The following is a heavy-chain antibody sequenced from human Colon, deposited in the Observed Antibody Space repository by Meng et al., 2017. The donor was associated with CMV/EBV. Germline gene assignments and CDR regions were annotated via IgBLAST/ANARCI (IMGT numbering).Heavy chain of an antibody. CDR2: ISYDSGYI. D-gene: IGHD2-15*01. J-gene: IGHJ6*02. V-gene: IGHV3-21*01. Sequence: GESLKISCAASGFTFSTYSMNWVRQAPGKGLEWVSSISYDSGYIYYADSVKGRFTISRDDAKKSLYLQMNSLRAEDTAVYYCARVVAVVPLAHPTRYYFYAMDVWGQGTTVTVSS. CDR1: GFTFSTYS. CDR3: ARVVAVVPLAHPTRYYFYAMDV.